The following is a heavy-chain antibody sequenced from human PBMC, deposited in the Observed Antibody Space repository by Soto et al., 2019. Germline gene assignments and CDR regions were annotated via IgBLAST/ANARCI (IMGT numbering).Heavy chain of an antibody. CDR2: IIPIFGTA. D-gene: IGHD3-22*01. V-gene: IGHV1-69*12. CDR1: GGTFSSYT. J-gene: IGHJ4*01. Sequence: QVQLVQSGAEVKKPGSSVKVSCKASGGTFSSYTISWVRQAPGQGLEWMGGIIPIFGTADYAQKFQGRVTITADESTSTGNMELSSLRSEDTAVYYCASHYDSSGYYYRGLDYWGHGTLVIVSS. CDR3: ASHYDSSGYYYRGLDY.